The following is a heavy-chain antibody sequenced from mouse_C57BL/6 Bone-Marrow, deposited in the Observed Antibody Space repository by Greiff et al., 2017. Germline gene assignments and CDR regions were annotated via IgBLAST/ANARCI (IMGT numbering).Heavy chain of an antibody. V-gene: IGHV5-12*01. J-gene: IGHJ4*01. CDR3: ARTGLRRYYYAMDY. CDR2: ISNGGGST. D-gene: IGHD2-4*01. Sequence: EVMLVESGGGLVQPGGSLKLSCAASGFTFSDYYMYWVRQTPEKRLEWVAYISNGGGSTYYPDTVKGRFTISRDNAKNTLYLQMSRLKSEDTAMYYCARTGLRRYYYAMDYWGQGTSVTVSS. CDR1: GFTFSDYY.